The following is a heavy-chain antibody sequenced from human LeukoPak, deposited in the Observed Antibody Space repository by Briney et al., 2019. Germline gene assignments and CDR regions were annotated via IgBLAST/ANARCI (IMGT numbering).Heavy chain of an antibody. Sequence: GGSLRLSCAASGFTFSSYGMHWVRQAPGKGLEWVAVIWYDGSNKYYADSVKGRFTISRDNSKNTLYLQMNSLRAEDTAVYYCARADQPVGGSNFDYWGQGTLVTVSS. CDR2: IWYDGSNK. J-gene: IGHJ4*02. D-gene: IGHD6-19*01. V-gene: IGHV3-33*01. CDR1: GFTFSSYG. CDR3: ARADQPVGGSNFDY.